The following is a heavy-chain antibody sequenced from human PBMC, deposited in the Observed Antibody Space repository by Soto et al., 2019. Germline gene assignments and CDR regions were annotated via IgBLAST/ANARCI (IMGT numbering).Heavy chain of an antibody. CDR2: ISYDGSNK. J-gene: IGHJ4*02. D-gene: IGHD3-3*01. V-gene: IGHV3-30*03. Sequence: GGSLRLSCAASGFTFSSYGMHWVRQAPGKGLEWVAVISYDGSNKYYADSVKGRFTISRDNSKNTLYLQMNSLRAEDKGVYYCASLRFSYWGQGTLVTVSS. CDR1: GFTFSSYG. CDR3: ASLRFSY.